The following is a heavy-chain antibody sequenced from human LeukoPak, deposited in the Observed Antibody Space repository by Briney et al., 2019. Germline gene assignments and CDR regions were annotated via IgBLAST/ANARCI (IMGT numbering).Heavy chain of an antibody. CDR1: GGSFSGYY. Sequence: SETLSLTCAVYGGSFSGYYWSWIRQPPGKGLEWIGEINHSGSTNYNPSLKSRVTISVDTSKNQFSLKLSSVTAADTAVYYCAGMVRGVISVVTAIPYYYYGMDVWGQGTTVTVSS. CDR3: AGMVRGVISVVTAIPYYYYGMDV. J-gene: IGHJ6*02. CDR2: INHSGST. D-gene: IGHD3-10*01. V-gene: IGHV4-34*01.